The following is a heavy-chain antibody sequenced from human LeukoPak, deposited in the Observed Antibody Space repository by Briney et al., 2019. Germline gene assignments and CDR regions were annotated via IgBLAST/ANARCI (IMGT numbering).Heavy chain of an antibody. D-gene: IGHD3-22*01. J-gene: IGHJ4*02. CDR1: GFSITAYT. CDR3: ARHAYYYDSSGYLPYYFDY. V-gene: IGHV4-59*08. Sequence: ASETLSLTCTVSGFSITAYTWNWIRQSPGKGLEWIGYISSSGRTDYNPSPKSRVTISVDTSKNQFSLKLNSVTAADTAVYYCARHAYYYDSSGYLPYYFDYWGQGTLVTVSS. CDR2: ISSSGRT.